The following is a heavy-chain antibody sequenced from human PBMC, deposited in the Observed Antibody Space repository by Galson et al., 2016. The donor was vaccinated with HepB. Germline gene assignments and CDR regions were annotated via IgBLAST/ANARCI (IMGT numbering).Heavy chain of an antibody. CDR1: GYTFNGYF. D-gene: IGHD6-13*01. V-gene: IGHV1-2*02. Sequence: SVKVSCKASGYTFNGYFIHWVRQAPGQGLEWMGWINPNNGVTNYAQKFQGRVTMTRDTSITTAYIDLTRLRSGDTAVYYCARSGPYSLDHWGQGTLVTVSS. J-gene: IGHJ4*02. CDR2: INPNNGVT. CDR3: ARSGPYSLDH.